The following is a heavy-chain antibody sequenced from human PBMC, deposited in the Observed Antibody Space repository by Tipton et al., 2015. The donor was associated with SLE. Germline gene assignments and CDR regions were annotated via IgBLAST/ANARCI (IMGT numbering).Heavy chain of an antibody. CDR1: GDSISSRSYH. CDR2: IYYSGST. V-gene: IGHV4-61*05. J-gene: IGHJ4*02. D-gene: IGHD3-22*01. CDR3: ARSSSGYYVDY. Sequence: TLSLTCTVSGDSISSRSYHWGWIRQPPGKGLEWIGYIYYSGSTNYNPSLKSRVTISVDTSKNQFSLRLSSVTAADTAVYYCARSSSGYYVDYWGQGTLVTVSS.